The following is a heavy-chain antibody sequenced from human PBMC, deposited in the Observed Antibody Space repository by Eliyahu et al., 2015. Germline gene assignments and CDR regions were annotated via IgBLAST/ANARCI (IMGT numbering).Heavy chain of an antibody. D-gene: IGHD5-12*01. CDR3: ARIRRYSGYPIDY. V-gene: IGHV3-48*01. Sequence: EVQLVESGGGLVQPGGSLRLSCAFSGFXFSDXTMNWVRQAPGRGLEWVSYISSGSGTIYYADSVKGRFTISRDNVKNSLYLQMNSLRAEDTAVYYCARIRRYSGYPIDYWGQGTLVTVSS. J-gene: IGHJ4*02. CDR1: GFXFSDXT. CDR2: ISSGSGTI.